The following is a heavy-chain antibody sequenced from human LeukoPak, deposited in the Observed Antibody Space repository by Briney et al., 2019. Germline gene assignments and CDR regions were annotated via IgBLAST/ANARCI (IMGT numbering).Heavy chain of an antibody. CDR3: ARPGERSRRDWNLDQ. J-gene: IGHJ4*02. Sequence: GESLKISCKGSGYSFTRYYIGWVRQMPGKGLEWMGIIYPGDSDTRYSPSFQGQVTISADKSISTAYLQWSSLKASDTAVYYCARPGERSRRDWNLDQWGQGTLVTVSS. CDR2: IYPGDSDT. CDR1: GYSFTRYY. V-gene: IGHV5-51*01. D-gene: IGHD1-1*01.